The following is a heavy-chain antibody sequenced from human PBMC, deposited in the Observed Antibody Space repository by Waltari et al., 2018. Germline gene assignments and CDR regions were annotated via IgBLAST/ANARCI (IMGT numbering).Heavy chain of an antibody. D-gene: IGHD6-19*01. CDR3: ARHRRSSGWYVDY. Sequence: QVELQQWGAGLLKPAETLSLTCAVYGWSFRGYYWSWIRQPPGKGLEWIGEINHSGSTNYTPSLKSRVTISVATSKNQFSLKLSSVTASDTAVYYCARHRRSSGWYVDYWGQGTLVTVSS. CDR1: GWSFRGYY. CDR2: INHSGST. J-gene: IGHJ4*02. V-gene: IGHV4-34*01.